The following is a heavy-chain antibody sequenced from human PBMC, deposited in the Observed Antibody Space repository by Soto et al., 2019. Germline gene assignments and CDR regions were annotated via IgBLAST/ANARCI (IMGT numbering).Heavy chain of an antibody. J-gene: IGHJ6*02. CDR2: ISSSSSTI. CDR1: GFTFSTYS. V-gene: IGHV3-48*01. Sequence: GGSLRLSCAASGFTFSTYSMNWVRQAPGKGLEWVSYISSSSSTIFYTDSVKGRFTVFRDNAKNSLYLQMNSLRAEDTAVYYCARHGFGSLHGLVDVWGQGTTVTVSS. D-gene: IGHD3-10*01. CDR3: ARHGFGSLHGLVDV.